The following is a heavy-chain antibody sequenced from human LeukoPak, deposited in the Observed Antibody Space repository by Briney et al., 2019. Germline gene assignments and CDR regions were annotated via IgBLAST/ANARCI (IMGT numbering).Heavy chain of an antibody. D-gene: IGHD2-15*01. V-gene: IGHV1-18*01. CDR2: ISAYNGNT. J-gene: IGHJ5*02. CDR1: GYTFTSYG. Sequence: ASVKVSCKASGYTFTSYGIGWVRQAPGQGLEWMGWISAYNGNTNYAQKLQGRVTMTTDTSTSTAYMELRSLRSDDTAVYYCARAHRVVVAANRFDPWGQGTLVTVSS. CDR3: ARAHRVVVAANRFDP.